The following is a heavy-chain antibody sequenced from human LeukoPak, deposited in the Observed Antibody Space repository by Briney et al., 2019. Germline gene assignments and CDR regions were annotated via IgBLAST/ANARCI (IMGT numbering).Heavy chain of an antibody. J-gene: IGHJ4*02. D-gene: IGHD2/OR15-2a*01. CDR1: GFTFSSYG. CDR2: IRYDGSNK. V-gene: IGHV3-30*02. Sequence: AGGSLRLSCAASGFTFSSYGMHWVRRAPGKGLEWVAFIRYDGSNKYYADSVKGRFTISRDNSKNTLYLQMNSLRAEDTAVYYCTTFYHEYSPYWGRGTLVTVSS. CDR3: TTFYHEYSPY.